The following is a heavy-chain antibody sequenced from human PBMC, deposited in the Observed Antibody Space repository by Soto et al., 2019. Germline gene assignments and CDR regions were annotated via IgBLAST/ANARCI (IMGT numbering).Heavy chain of an antibody. J-gene: IGHJ4*02. CDR2: ISANGQGI. V-gene: IGHV3-23*01. D-gene: IGHD3-3*01. CDR3: ARWSYLDY. Sequence: LRLSCAASGFTFSTYALSWVRQAPGKGLEWVSAISANGQGIYYADSVRGRFSISRDTSQSTLYLQMNSPRADDTAMYYCARWSYLDYWGQGTRVTVSS. CDR1: GFTFSTYA.